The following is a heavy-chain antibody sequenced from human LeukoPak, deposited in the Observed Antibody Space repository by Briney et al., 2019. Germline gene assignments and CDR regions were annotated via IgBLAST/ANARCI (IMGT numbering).Heavy chain of an antibody. J-gene: IGHJ4*02. CDR3: AKSGYNRFDY. V-gene: IGHV3-23*01. CDR1: GFTFSSSA. D-gene: IGHD5-24*01. Sequence: GGSLRLSCAASGFTFSSSAMSWVRQAPGKGLEWVSGISGSGGGSSTYYADSVKGRFTISRDNSKNTLYVRMNSLRAEDTAVYYCAKSGYNRFDYWGQGILVTVSS. CDR2: ISGSGGGSST.